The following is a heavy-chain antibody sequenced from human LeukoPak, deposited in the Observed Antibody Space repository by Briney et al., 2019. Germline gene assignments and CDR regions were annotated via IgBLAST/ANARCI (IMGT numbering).Heavy chain of an antibody. J-gene: IGHJ4*02. Sequence: SETLSLTCTVSGGSVSSGSYYWSWIRQPPGKGLEWIGYIYYSGSTNYNPSLKSRVTISVDTSKNQFSLKLSSVTAADTAVYYCARVGGWELNYYFDYWGQGTLVTVSS. CDR3: ARVGGWELNYYFDY. D-gene: IGHD1-26*01. V-gene: IGHV4-61*01. CDR2: IYYSGST. CDR1: GGSVSSGSYY.